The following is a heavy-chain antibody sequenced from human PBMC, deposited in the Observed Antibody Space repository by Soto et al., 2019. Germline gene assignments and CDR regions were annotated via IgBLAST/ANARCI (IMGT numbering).Heavy chain of an antibody. V-gene: IGHV3-23*01. Sequence: EVQLLESGGGLVEPGGSLRLSCAASGFTFANYAMNWVRQAPGKGLEWVSIIGGGGSTTYYADSVKGRFTISRDNSKTTLYLHMNSLRADDTAVYYCAKSPCSGTLCHAYYGIDVWGQGTTVTVSS. D-gene: IGHD2-15*01. CDR3: AKSPCSGTLCHAYYGIDV. CDR1: GFTFANYA. J-gene: IGHJ6*02. CDR2: IGGGGSTT.